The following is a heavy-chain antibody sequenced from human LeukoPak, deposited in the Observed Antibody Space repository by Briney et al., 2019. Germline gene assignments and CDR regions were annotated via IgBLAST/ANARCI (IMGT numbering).Heavy chain of an antibody. Sequence: GGSLRLSCAASGFTFNSYALSCVRQAPGKGLEWVSSISGSGDSTHYADSMKGRFTISRDNSKNTVYLQMNRLRAEDTAIYYCARDRLIQLLTNWFDPWGQGTLVTVSS. J-gene: IGHJ5*02. CDR2: ISGSGDST. V-gene: IGHV3-23*01. CDR3: ARDRLIQLLTNWFDP. D-gene: IGHD2-2*01. CDR1: GFTFNSYA.